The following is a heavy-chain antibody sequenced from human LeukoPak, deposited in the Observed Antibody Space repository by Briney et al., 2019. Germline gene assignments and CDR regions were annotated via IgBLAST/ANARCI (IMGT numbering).Heavy chain of an antibody. CDR2: ISYDGSNK. CDR3: AKDLSSDYGDLY. V-gene: IGHV3-30*18. Sequence: PGGSLRLSCAASGFTFSSYGMHWVRQAPGKGLEWVAVISYDGSNKYYADSVKGRFTISRDNSKNTLYLQMNSLRAEDTAVYYCAKDLSSDYGDLYWGQGTLVTVSS. D-gene: IGHD4-17*01. J-gene: IGHJ4*02. CDR1: GFTFSSYG.